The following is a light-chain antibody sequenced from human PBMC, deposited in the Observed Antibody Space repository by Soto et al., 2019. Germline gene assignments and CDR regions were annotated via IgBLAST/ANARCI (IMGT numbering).Light chain of an antibody. J-gene: IGKJ2*01. Sequence: EVVLQQSPATLPVSPGDRATLSCRASQSVSRNLAWYQQKRCQAPRLLSYGASPRSTVVPDRFSGSGSATEFTLSIISLQSEDVAVYYCQHYGDWTPDTFGERTKLEI. V-gene: IGKV3-15*01. CDR3: QHYGDWTPDT. CDR2: GAS. CDR1: QSVSRN.